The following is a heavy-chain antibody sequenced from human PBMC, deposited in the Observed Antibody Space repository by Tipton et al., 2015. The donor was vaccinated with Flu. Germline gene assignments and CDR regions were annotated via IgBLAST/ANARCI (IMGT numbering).Heavy chain of an antibody. V-gene: IGHV4-59*02. D-gene: IGHD2-15*01. CDR2: IYYGGTT. J-gene: IGHJ6*02. CDR3: ARDSGRNYNYGMDV. Sequence: TLSLTCTVSGGAVSSYFWTWIRQPPGKQLEWIGYIYYGGTTNYNPSLRSRVTFSMDTSKNQFSLRLSSVTAADTAVYYCARDSGRNYNYGMDVWGQGTTVYASS. CDR1: GGAVSSYF.